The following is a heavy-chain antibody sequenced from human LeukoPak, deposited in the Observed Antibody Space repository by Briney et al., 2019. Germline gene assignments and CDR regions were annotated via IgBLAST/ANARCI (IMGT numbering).Heavy chain of an antibody. J-gene: IGHJ4*02. Sequence: PGGSLRLSCAASGFSFSNTYMSWVRQAPGKGLEWGSIIYSGGNTYYADSVKGRSTISTDNSMNTLYLQMNRLRPEDTAVYYGARGTVSAPDYWGQGTLVTVSS. CDR3: ARGTVSAPDY. CDR2: IYSGGNT. D-gene: IGHD4-17*01. V-gene: IGHV3-53*01. CDR1: GFSFSNTY.